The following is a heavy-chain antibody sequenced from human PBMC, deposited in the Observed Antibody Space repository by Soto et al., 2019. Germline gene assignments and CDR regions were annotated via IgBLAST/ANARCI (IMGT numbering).Heavy chain of an antibody. CDR2: ISYDGSNK. V-gene: IGHV3-30*18. CDR3: AKDSGSGWYGGVDY. D-gene: IGHD6-19*01. CDR1: GFTFSSYG. Sequence: QVQLVESGGGVVQPGRSLRLSCAASGFTFSSYGMHWVRQAPGKGLEWVAVISYDGSNKYYADSVKGRFTISRDNSKNTLYLQMNSLRAEDTAVYYCAKDSGSGWYGGVDYWAQGTLVTVSS. J-gene: IGHJ4*02.